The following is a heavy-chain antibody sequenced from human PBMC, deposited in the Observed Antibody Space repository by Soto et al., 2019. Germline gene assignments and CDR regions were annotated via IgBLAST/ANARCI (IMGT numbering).Heavy chain of an antibody. CDR2: VYHTGRT. CDR1: GGSFKSGSYS. J-gene: IGHJ4*02. D-gene: IGHD3-3*01. Sequence: SETLSLTCTVSGGSFKSGSYSWNWIRQPPGKGLEWIGYVYHTGRTSYNPSLKSRVSISMDTSKNQFSLNLDSVTAADTAVYFCARDFAYFDSWGQGTLVTVSS. V-gene: IGHV4-61*01. CDR3: ARDFAYFDS.